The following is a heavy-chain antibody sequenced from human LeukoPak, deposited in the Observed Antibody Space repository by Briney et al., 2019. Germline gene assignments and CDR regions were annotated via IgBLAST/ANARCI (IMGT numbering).Heavy chain of an antibody. CDR2: INHSGST. D-gene: IGHD3-10*01. V-gene: IGHV4-34*01. CDR1: GGSFSGYY. Sequence: SETLSLTCAVYGGSFSGYYWSWIRQPPGKGLGWIGEINHSGSTNYNPSLKSRVTISVDTSKNQFSLKLSSVTAADTAVYYCASVRGNWGQGTLVTVSS. CDR3: ASVRGN. J-gene: IGHJ4*02.